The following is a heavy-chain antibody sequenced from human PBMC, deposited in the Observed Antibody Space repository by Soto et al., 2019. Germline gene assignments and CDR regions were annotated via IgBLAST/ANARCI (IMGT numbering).Heavy chain of an antibody. J-gene: IGHJ3*02. CDR3: AKVASYDYVWGSYRFSAFDI. Sequence: EVQLLESGGGLVQPGGSLRLSCAASGFTFSSYAMSWVRQAPGKGLEWVSAISGSGGSTYYADSVKGRFTNSRDNSKNTLYLQMNSLRAEDTAVYYCAKVASYDYVWGSYRFSAFDIWGQGTMVTVSS. D-gene: IGHD3-16*02. CDR1: GFTFSSYA. V-gene: IGHV3-23*01. CDR2: ISGSGGST.